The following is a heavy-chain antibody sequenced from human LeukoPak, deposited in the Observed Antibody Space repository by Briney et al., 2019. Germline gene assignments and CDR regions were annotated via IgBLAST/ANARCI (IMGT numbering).Heavy chain of an antibody. CDR1: GFTFSSYG. D-gene: IGHD3-16*01. Sequence: PGGSLRLSCAASGFTFSSYGMHWVRQAPGKGLEWVAVISYDGSNKYYADSVKGRFTISRDNSKNTLYLQMNSLRAEDTAVYYCAKNYVWGITDYYYGMDVWGQGTTVTVSS. CDR3: AKNYVWGITDYYYGMDV. V-gene: IGHV3-30*18. J-gene: IGHJ6*02. CDR2: ISYDGSNK.